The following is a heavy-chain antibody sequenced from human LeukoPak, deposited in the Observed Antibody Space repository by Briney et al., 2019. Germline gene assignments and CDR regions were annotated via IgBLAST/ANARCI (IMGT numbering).Heavy chain of an antibody. J-gene: IGHJ4*02. CDR3: ARDDYGANQFAN. CDR2: IYYSGST. CDR1: GGSINSYY. V-gene: IGHV4-59*01. D-gene: IGHD4-23*01. Sequence: SETLSLTCTVSGGSINSYYWSWIRQPPGKGLEWIGYIYYSGSTKHNPSLKSRVTISVDTSKNQFSLKVRSVTAADTAVYYCARDDYGANQFANWGQGTLVTVSS.